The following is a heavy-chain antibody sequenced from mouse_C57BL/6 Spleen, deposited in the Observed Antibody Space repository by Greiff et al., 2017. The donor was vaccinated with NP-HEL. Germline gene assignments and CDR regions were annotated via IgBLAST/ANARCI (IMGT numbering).Heavy chain of an antibody. J-gene: IGHJ2*01. Sequence: VQLQQSGAELARPGASVKLSCKASGYTFTSYGISWVKQRTGQGLEWIGEIYPRSGNTYYNEKFKGKATLTADKSSSTAYMELRSLTSEDSAVYFCASDPCSTTVVAGSHFDYWGQGTTLTVSS. CDR1: GYTFTSYG. CDR2: IYPRSGNT. CDR3: ASDPCSTTVVAGSHFDY. V-gene: IGHV1-81*01. D-gene: IGHD1-1*01.